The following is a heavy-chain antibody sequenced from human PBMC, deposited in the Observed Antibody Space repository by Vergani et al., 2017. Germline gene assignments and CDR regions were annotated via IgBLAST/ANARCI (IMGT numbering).Heavy chain of an antibody. J-gene: IGHJ4*02. CDR1: GGTFSSYA. CDR3: ASGKEGDYYYDSSGYYSPFDY. Sequence: QVQLVQSGAEVKKPGSSVKVSCKASGGTFSSYAISWVRQAPGQGLEWMGGIIPIFGTANYAQKFQGRVTITADESTSTADMELGSLRSEDTAVYYCASGKEGDYYYDSSGYYSPFDYWGQGTLVTVSS. D-gene: IGHD3-22*01. V-gene: IGHV1-69*01. CDR2: IIPIFGTA.